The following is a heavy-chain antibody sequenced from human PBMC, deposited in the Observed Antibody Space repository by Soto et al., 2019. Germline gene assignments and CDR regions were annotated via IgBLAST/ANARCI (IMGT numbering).Heavy chain of an antibody. J-gene: IGHJ6*02. Sequence: EVQLVESGGGLVQPGRSLRLSCAASGFTFDDYAMHWVRQAPGKGLEWVSGISWNSGSIVYADFVKGRFTISRDNAKNSLYPQMNSLRAEDTALYYCAKDMGGSESYSHYYYYAMDVWGQGTTVTVSS. CDR2: ISWNSGSI. CDR1: GFTFDDYA. D-gene: IGHD3-10*01. CDR3: AKDMGGSESYSHYYYYAMDV. V-gene: IGHV3-9*01.